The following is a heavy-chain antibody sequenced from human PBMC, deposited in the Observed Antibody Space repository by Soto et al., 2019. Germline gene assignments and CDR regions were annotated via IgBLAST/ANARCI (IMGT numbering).Heavy chain of an antibody. Sequence: PGGSLRLSCAASGFTFSSYAMHWVRQAPGKGLEWVAVISYDGSNKYYADSVKGRFTISRDNSKNTLYLQMNSLRAEDTAVYYCAKGGGGLLWFGELLGLDYWGQGTLVTVSS. D-gene: IGHD3-10*01. CDR2: ISYDGSNK. CDR3: AKGGGGLLWFGELLGLDY. V-gene: IGHV3-30-3*01. J-gene: IGHJ4*02. CDR1: GFTFSSYA.